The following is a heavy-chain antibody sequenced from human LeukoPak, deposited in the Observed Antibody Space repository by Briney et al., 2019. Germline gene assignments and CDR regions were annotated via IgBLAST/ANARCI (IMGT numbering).Heavy chain of an antibody. Sequence: QPGRSLRLSCAASGFTFSSYAMHWVRQAPGKGLEWVAFIRYDGSNKYYADSVKGRFTISRDNSKNTLYLQMNSLRAEDTAVYYCAPIAAAGTGRYMDVWGKGTTVTVSS. CDR2: IRYDGSNK. V-gene: IGHV3-30*04. CDR3: APIAAAGTGRYMDV. CDR1: GFTFSSYA. D-gene: IGHD6-13*01. J-gene: IGHJ6*03.